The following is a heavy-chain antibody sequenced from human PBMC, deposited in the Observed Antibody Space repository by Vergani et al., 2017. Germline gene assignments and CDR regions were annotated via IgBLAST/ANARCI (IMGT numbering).Heavy chain of an antibody. Sequence: QVQLQESGPGLVKPSQTLSLTCSVSGDSISSGVHYWNWIRQHPGKGLEWIVYIYSTGSTHHNPSLRRRINMSVDTSKNQFSLKLNSVTAADTAMYYCARMGGYDEGDAFRIGYFDSWGPGILVTVSS. CDR2: IYSTGST. J-gene: IGHJ4*02. CDR1: GDSISSGVHY. D-gene: IGHD3-22*01. V-gene: IGHV4-31*03. CDR3: ARMGGYDEGDAFRIGYFDS.